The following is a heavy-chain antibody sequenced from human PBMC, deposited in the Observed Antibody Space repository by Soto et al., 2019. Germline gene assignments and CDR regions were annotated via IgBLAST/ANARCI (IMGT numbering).Heavy chain of an antibody. CDR3: AHIVVAGLGYYFDY. CDR2: IYWDDDK. J-gene: IGHJ4*02. CDR1: GFSLSSTRMA. D-gene: IGHD6-19*01. Sequence: QITLKESGPTLVKPTQTLTLTCTFSGFSLSSTRMAVGWIRQPPGKALEWLALIYWDDDKPYSPFLKSSLTITKDTSKNQVVLTMSHMDPVDTARYYCAHIVVAGLGYYFDYWGQGTLVTVSS. V-gene: IGHV2-5*02.